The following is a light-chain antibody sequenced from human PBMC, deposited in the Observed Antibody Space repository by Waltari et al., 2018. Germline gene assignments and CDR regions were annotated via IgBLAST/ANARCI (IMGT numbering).Light chain of an antibody. V-gene: IGLV2-18*02. CDR3: SSYASSSTVV. CDR1: NNDVGSYNR. Sequence: QSALTQPPSVSGSLGQSVTISCTGTNNDVGSYNRVSWYQQPPATAPKLIVYDVTRRTSGVPDRFSGSKSGNTASLTISRLQAEDEADYYCSSYASSSTVVFGGGTKVTV. J-gene: IGLJ2*01. CDR2: DVT.